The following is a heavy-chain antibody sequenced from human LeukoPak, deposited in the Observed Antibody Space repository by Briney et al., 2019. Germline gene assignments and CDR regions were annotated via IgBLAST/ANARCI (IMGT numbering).Heavy chain of an antibody. CDR3: ARLFRESTQDYCGGDCYPFDY. J-gene: IGHJ4*02. Sequence: GGSLRLSCAASGFTFSSYSMNWVRQAPGKGLEWVSSISSSSSYIYYADSVKGRFTISRDNAKNSLYLQMNSLRAEDTAVYYCARLFRESTQDYCGGDCYPFDYWGQGTLVTVSS. CDR2: ISSSSSYI. V-gene: IGHV3-21*01. D-gene: IGHD2-21*02. CDR1: GFTFSSYS.